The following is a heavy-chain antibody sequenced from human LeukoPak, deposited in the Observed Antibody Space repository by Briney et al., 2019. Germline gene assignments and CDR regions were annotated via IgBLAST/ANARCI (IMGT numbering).Heavy chain of an antibody. Sequence: GASVKVSCKASGYTFTSYYIHWVRQAPGQGLEWMGIINPSGGSTNYAQKFQGRVTMTTDTSTSTAYMELRSLRSDDTAVYYCARDPGKIVVVVAPRFDPWGQGTLVTVSS. CDR2: INPSGGST. CDR3: ARDPGKIVVVVAPRFDP. J-gene: IGHJ5*02. CDR1: GYTFTSYY. D-gene: IGHD2-15*01. V-gene: IGHV1-46*01.